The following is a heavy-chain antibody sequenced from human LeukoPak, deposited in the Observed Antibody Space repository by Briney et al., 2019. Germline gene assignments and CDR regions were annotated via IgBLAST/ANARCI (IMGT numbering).Heavy chain of an antibody. V-gene: IGHV4-34*01. D-gene: IGHD3-10*01. CDR1: GGSFSGYY. J-gene: IGHJ4*02. CDR2: INHSGST. Sequence: SETLSLTCAVYGGSFSGYYWSWIRQPPGKVLEWIGEINHSGSTNYNPSLKSRVTISVDTSKNQFSLKLSSVTAADTAVYYCARGLHTRYGSGSYYRPTRYYFDYWGQGTLVTVSS. CDR3: ARGLHTRYGSGSYYRPTRYYFDY.